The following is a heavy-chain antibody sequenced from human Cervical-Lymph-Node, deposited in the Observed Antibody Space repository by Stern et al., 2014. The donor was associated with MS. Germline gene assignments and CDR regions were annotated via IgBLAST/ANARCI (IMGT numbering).Heavy chain of an antibody. Sequence: MQLVESGAEVKKPGASVQVSCKASEYTLSHFLMHGIRQAPGQGIAWMGVINPSGGFTTYAQRFQGRFTMTRYTSTSTVFMKLSSLTSEDTAVYYCASARNTAFDIWGQGTSVIVSS. CDR3: ASARNTAFDI. V-gene: IGHV1-46*03. CDR1: EYTLSHFL. J-gene: IGHJ3*02. CDR2: INPSGGFT.